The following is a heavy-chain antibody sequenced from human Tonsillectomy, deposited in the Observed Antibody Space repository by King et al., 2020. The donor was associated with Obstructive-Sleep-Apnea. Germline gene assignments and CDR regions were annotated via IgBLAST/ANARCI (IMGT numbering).Heavy chain of an antibody. CDR2: IRYDGSNK. Sequence: VQLVQSGGGVVQPGGSLRLSCAASGFTFSSYGMHWVRQAPGKGLEWVAFIRYDGSNKYYADSVKGRFTISRDSSKNTLYLQMNTLRAEDTAVYYCAKDFWGYCSGGSCYEVVDVWGQGTTVTVSS. V-gene: IGHV3-30*02. CDR3: AKDFWGYCSGGSCYEVVDV. CDR1: GFTFSSYG. D-gene: IGHD2-15*01. J-gene: IGHJ6*02.